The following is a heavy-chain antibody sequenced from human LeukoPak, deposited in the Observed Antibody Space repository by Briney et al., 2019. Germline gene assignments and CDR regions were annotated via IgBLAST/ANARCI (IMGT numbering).Heavy chain of an antibody. V-gene: IGHV4-39*01. Sequence: SETLSLTCTVSGGSISSSSYYWGWIRQPPGKGLGWIGSIYYSGSTYYNPSLKSRVTISVDTSKNQFSLKLSSVTAADTAVYYCATPPSGYWGQGTLVTVSS. CDR3: ATPPSGY. J-gene: IGHJ4*02. CDR2: IYYSGST. CDR1: GGSISSSSYY. D-gene: IGHD3-3*01.